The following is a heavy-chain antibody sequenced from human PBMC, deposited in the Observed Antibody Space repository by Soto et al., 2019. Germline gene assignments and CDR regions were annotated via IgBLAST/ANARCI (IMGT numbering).Heavy chain of an antibody. D-gene: IGHD2-15*01. CDR2: ISAYNGNT. CDR3: ARVDLGYCSGGSCYAVGPFDI. Sequence: ASVKVSCKASGYTFTSYGISWVRQAPGQGLEWMGWISAYNGNTNYAQKLQGRVTMTTDTSTSAAYMELRSLRSDDTAVYYCARVDLGYCSGGSCYAVGPFDIWGQGTMVTVS. V-gene: IGHV1-18*01. J-gene: IGHJ3*02. CDR1: GYTFTSYG.